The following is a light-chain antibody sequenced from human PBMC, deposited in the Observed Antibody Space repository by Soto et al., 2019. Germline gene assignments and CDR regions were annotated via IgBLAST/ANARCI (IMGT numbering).Light chain of an antibody. CDR1: QSVSDK. J-gene: IGKJ5*01. Sequence: EIVMYQSPATLSVSPGERATLSCRASQSVSDKSAWYQQKPGQAPRLLIYDASSRPTDIPARFSGSGSGTDFTLTISSLEPEDFALYYCQQRSNWPIPFGQGRLLEI. CDR2: DAS. V-gene: IGKV3-11*01. CDR3: QQRSNWPIP.